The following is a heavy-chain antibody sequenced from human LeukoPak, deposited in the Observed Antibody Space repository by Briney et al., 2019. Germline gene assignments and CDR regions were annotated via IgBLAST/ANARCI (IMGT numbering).Heavy chain of an antibody. Sequence: PGGSLRLSCAASGFTFSDYYMSWIRQAPGKGLEWVSYISSSGSTIYYADSVKGRFTISRDNAKNSLYLQMNSLRAEDTAVYYCASRGYCSSTSCPKGAFDIWGQGTMVTVSS. CDR3: ASRGYCSSTSCPKGAFDI. J-gene: IGHJ3*02. CDR1: GFTFSDYY. CDR2: ISSSGSTI. V-gene: IGHV3-11*04. D-gene: IGHD2-2*01.